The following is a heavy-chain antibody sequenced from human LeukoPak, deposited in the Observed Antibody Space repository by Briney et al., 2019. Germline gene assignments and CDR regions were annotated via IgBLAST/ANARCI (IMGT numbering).Heavy chain of an antibody. CDR2: ISGSGGST. J-gene: IGHJ4*02. CDR3: AEGFDYLDG. V-gene: IGHV3-23*01. Sequence: GGSLRLSCAASGFTFSSYAMSWVRQAPGKGLEWVAAISGSGGSTYYADSVKGRYTISRDNSKNTLYLQMNSLRAEDTAVYYCAEGFDYLDGWGQGTLVTASS. CDR1: GFTFSSYA.